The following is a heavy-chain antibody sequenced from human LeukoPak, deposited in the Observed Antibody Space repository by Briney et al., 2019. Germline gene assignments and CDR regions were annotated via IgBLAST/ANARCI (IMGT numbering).Heavy chain of an antibody. J-gene: IGHJ3*02. V-gene: IGHV4-4*07. Sequence: SGTPSPTPTVSGGPPRGAPGGWVRPPPGRGRGGIGGFFGSGSTMYNPSLKSRVTMSVDTSKKQFSLKLSSVTAADTAVYFCARESAFGDTNYYDAFDMWGQGTKVTVSS. CDR1: GGPPRGAP. CDR2: FFGSGST. D-gene: IGHD2-21*01. CDR3: ARESAFGDTNYYDAFDM.